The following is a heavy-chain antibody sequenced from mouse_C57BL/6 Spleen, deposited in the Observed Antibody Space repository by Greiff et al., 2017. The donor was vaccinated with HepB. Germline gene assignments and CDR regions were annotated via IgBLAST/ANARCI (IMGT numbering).Heavy chain of an antibody. J-gene: IGHJ3*01. V-gene: IGHV1-26*01. D-gene: IGHD1-1*01. CDR2: INPNNGGT. CDR3: AIPYCYCSSWFAY. Sequence: EVQLQQSGPELVKPGASVKISCKASGYTFTDYYMNWVKQSHGKSLEWIGDINPNNGGTSYNQKFKGKATLTVDKSSSTAYMELRSLTSEDSAVYYCAIPYCYCSSWFAYWGQGTLVTVSA. CDR1: GYTFTDYY.